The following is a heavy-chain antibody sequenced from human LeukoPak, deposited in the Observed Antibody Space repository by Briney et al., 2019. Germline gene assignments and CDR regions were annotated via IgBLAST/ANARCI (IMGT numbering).Heavy chain of an antibody. D-gene: IGHD5-24*01. CDR1: SGSISNYY. V-gene: IGHV4-59*01. Sequence: PSETLSLTCTVSSGSISNYYWSWIRQPPGKGLEWIGYIYYSGSTNYNPSLKSRVTISVDTSRNQFSLKLNSLTAADTAVYYCARATWNGYMFDYWGQGSLVTVTS. CDR3: ARATWNGYMFDY. J-gene: IGHJ4*02. CDR2: IYYSGST.